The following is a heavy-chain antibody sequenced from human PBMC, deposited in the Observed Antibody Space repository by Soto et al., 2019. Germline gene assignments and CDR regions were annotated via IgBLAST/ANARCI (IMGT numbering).Heavy chain of an antibody. CDR2: INAGNGNT. V-gene: IGHV1-3*01. Sequence: ASVNVSCKASGYGFTIYAMHWGRQAPGQRLEWMGWINAGNGNTKYSQKFQGRVTITRDTSASTAYMELSSLRSEDTAVYYCARDRGYSSGWYGYFDYWGQGTLVTVSS. D-gene: IGHD6-19*01. CDR3: ARDRGYSSGWYGYFDY. J-gene: IGHJ4*02. CDR1: GYGFTIYA.